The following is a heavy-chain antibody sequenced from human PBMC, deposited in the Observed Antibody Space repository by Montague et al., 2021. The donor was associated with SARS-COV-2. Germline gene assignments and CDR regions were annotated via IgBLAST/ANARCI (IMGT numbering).Heavy chain of an antibody. V-gene: IGHV4-39*01. Sequence: SETLSLTCTVSGGSVSSSSYYWGWIRQPPGQGLVWIGSNNYTGNSYYYPSLQSRVTISVDTSKNQFSLKLSSVTAADTAVYYCAGYIRGSGNAFDIWGQGTMVTVSS. D-gene: IGHD3-10*01. J-gene: IGHJ3*02. CDR1: GGSVSSSSYY. CDR3: AGYIRGSGNAFDI. CDR2: NNYTGNS.